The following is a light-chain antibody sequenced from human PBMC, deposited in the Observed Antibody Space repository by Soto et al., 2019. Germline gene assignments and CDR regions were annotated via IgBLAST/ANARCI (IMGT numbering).Light chain of an antibody. V-gene: IGKV3-15*01. CDR3: QQYNNWPWT. CDR1: QSISDT. Sequence: ETVMTQSPATLSVSPGGRATLSCRASQSISDTLAWYQQKPGQAPRLLIHGASTRATGFPARFSGSGSGTDFTLTLSSLQSEDFAIYYCQQYNNWPWTFGQGTKVEIK. CDR2: GAS. J-gene: IGKJ1*01.